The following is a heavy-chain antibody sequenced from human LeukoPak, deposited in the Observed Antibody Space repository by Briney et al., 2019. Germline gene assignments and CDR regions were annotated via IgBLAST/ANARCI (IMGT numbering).Heavy chain of an antibody. Sequence: PSVKVSCTASGGTFSSYAISWVRQAPGQGLEWMGGIIPIFGTANSAQKFQGRVTITADESTSTAYMELGSLRSEDTAVYYCARGGSYCSSTSCYSDWGQGTLVTVSS. D-gene: IGHD2-2*01. CDR3: ARGGSYCSSTSCYSD. J-gene: IGHJ4*02. CDR2: IIPIFGTA. V-gene: IGHV1-69*13. CDR1: GGTFSSYA.